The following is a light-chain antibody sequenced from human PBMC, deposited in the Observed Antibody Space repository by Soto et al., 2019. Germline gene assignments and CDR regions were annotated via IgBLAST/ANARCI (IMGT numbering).Light chain of an antibody. CDR1: QSISSW. V-gene: IGKV1-5*01. J-gene: IGKJ1*01. Sequence: IQMTQSPSTLSASVGDRVTITCRASQSISSWLAWYQQKPGKAPKLLIYDASSLESGGPSRFSGSGSGTEFTLTISSLQPDDFATYYCQQYNSYARTFGQGTKVEIK. CDR2: DAS. CDR3: QQYNSYART.